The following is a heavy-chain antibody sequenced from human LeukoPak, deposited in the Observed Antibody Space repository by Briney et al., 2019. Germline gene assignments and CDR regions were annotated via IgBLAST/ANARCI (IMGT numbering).Heavy chain of an antibody. Sequence: GESLKISCEASGYIFTTYWIGWVRQKPGEGQEWMGIVYPVDYRTKYSPSFQGQVTISADRSINTGYLQWSSLKASDTAIYYCARHTASAVAGHGAFDVWGQGTLVTVSS. V-gene: IGHV5-51*01. J-gene: IGHJ3*01. CDR3: ARHTASAVAGHGAFDV. CDR2: VYPVDYRT. D-gene: IGHD6-19*01. CDR1: GYIFTTYW.